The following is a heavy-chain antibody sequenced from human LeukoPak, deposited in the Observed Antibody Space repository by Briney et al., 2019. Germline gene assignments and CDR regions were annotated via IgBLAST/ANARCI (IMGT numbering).Heavy chain of an antibody. CDR3: ARDLIYGDYLGDFDY. Sequence: GGSLRLSCAASGFTFSSYEMNWVRQAPGKGLEWVSYISSSGSTIYYADSVKGRFTISRDNAKNSLYLQMNGLRAEDTAVYYCARDLIYGDYLGDFDYWGQGTLVTVSS. V-gene: IGHV3-48*03. D-gene: IGHD4-17*01. CDR1: GFTFSSYE. CDR2: ISSSGSTI. J-gene: IGHJ4*02.